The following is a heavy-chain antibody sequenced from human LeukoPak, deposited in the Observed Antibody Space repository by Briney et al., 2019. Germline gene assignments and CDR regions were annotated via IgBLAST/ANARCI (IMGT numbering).Heavy chain of an antibody. J-gene: IGHJ5*02. V-gene: IGHV4-59*01. CDR2: IYYSGNT. CDR1: GGSISRYY. CDR3: ARVTTVTGTVWFDP. Sequence: SETLSLTCTVSGGSISRYYWSWIRQPPGKGLEYIGYIYYSGNTNCNPSLKSRVTISLDTSKHQFSLKLSSVTAADTAVYYCARVTTVTGTVWFDPWGQGTLVTVSS. D-gene: IGHD6-19*01.